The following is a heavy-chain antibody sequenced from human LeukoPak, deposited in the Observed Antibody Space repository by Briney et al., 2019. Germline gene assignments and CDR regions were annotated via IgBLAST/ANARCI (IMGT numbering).Heavy chain of an antibody. CDR2: INPNSGGT. Sequence: EASVKVSCKASGYTFTGYYMHWVRQAPGRGLEWMGWINPNSGGTNYAQKFQGRVTMTRDTSISTAYMELSRLRSDDTAVYYCARDSYTDERYYYGMDVWGQGTTVTVSS. D-gene: IGHD1-1*01. J-gene: IGHJ6*02. CDR1: GYTFTGYY. V-gene: IGHV1-2*02. CDR3: ARDSYTDERYYYGMDV.